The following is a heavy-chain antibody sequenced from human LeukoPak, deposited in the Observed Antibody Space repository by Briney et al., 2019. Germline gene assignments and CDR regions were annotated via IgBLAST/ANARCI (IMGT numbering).Heavy chain of an antibody. V-gene: IGHV3-30*18. CDR2: ISYDGSNT. J-gene: IGHJ4*02. Sequence: GGSLRLSCAASGFTFNNYGMHWVRQAPGKGLEWVAIISYDGSNTYCADSVKGRFTISRDNSKNTLYLQMNSLRAEDTAVYYCANENYYGSGSYADHWGQGTLVTVSS. CDR3: ANENYYGSGSYADH. D-gene: IGHD3-10*01. CDR1: GFTFNNYG.